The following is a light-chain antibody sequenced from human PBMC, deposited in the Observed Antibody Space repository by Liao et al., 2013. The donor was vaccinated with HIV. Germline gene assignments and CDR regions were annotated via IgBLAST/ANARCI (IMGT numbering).Light chain of an antibody. Sequence: SYELTQPPSVSVSPGQTATITCSADKLGNKYVCWYQHKPGQSPVVVIYQDNKRPSGIPERFSGSNSGNTATLTISGTQAMDEADYYCQAWDSDSYVFGTGTKVT. CDR3: QAWDSDSYV. CDR2: QDN. J-gene: IGLJ1*01. CDR1: KLGNKY. V-gene: IGLV3-1*01.